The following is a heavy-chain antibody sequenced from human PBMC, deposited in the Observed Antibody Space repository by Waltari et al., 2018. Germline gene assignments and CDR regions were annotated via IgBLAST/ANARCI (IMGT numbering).Heavy chain of an antibody. V-gene: IGHV3-30*18. Sequence: QVHLVESGGGVVQRGTSLRLSCVVSGLTFSSYGLPWVRQAPGKGLEWVAIISYDGSNKYYGDSVKGRFTISRDNSNNTLYLRMNSLRPEDTAVYYCAKGRRNELQGLSYFDSWGQGTLVTVSS. CDR2: ISYDGSNK. CDR3: AKGRRNELQGLSYFDS. CDR1: GLTFSSYG. D-gene: IGHD1-7*01. J-gene: IGHJ4*02.